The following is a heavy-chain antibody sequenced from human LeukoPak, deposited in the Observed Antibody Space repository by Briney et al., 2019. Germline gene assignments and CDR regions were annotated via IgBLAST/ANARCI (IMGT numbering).Heavy chain of an antibody. V-gene: IGHV1-2*02. J-gene: IGHJ5*02. D-gene: IGHD3-22*01. CDR1: GYTFTGYY. Sequence: EASVKISCKASGYTFTGYYMHWVRQAPGQGLEWMGWINPNSGGTNYAQKFQGRVTMTRDTSISTAYMELSRLRSDDTAVYYCARWYYYDSSGYYNWFDPWGQGTLVTVSS. CDR3: ARWYYYDSSGYYNWFDP. CDR2: INPNSGGT.